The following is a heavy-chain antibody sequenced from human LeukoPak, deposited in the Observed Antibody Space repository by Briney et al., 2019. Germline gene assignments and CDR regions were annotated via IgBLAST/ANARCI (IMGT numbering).Heavy chain of an antibody. V-gene: IGHV4-30-4*02. CDR1: GASISSYY. CDR3: ARDGYNYGGRLLDY. J-gene: IGHJ4*02. CDR2: INNSGNK. Sequence: PSETLSLICTVSGASISSYYWSWIRQPPGKGLEWIGHINNSGNKYYNPSLRSRVTISVDTSRNQFSLMLNSVTAADTAMYYCARDGYNYGGRLLDYWGQGTLVTVSS. D-gene: IGHD5-18*01.